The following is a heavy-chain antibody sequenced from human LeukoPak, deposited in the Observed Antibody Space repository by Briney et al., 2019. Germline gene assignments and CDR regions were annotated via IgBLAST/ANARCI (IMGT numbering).Heavy chain of an antibody. V-gene: IGHV3-30*18. CDR2: ISYDGSSK. CDR3: AKESFWSPPYYFDY. Sequence: GGSLRLSCAASGFTFSSYGMHWVRQAPGRGLEWVAVISYDGSSKYYADSVKGRFTISRDNPKNTLYLQMNSLRAEDTAVYYCAKESFWSPPYYFDYWGQGTLVTVSS. D-gene: IGHD3-3*01. J-gene: IGHJ4*02. CDR1: GFTFSSYG.